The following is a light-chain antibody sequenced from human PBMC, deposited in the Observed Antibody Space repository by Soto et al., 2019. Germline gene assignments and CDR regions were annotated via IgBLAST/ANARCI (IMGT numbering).Light chain of an antibody. CDR2: EAS. J-gene: IGKJ1*01. Sequence: DIQMTQSPSILSASIGDRVTITCRASQTIAKWLVWYQQKPGKSPNFLMYEASKLESGVPPRFSGSGSGTEFTLTISSLQPDDFATYYCQQHKSYPRTFGQGTKVEIK. CDR1: QTIAKW. V-gene: IGKV1-5*03. CDR3: QQHKSYPRT.